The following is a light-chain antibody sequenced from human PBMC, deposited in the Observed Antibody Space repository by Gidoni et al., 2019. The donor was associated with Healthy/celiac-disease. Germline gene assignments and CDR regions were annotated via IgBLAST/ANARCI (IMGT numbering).Light chain of an antibody. CDR1: SSDVGGYNF. Sequence: HSALTQPPSAFWSPRQSVTISCTGTSSDVGGYNFVSWYKQHQGKAHKVMIYEVSKRPSGVPDRFAGSKSGNTASLTVAGIQAEDEAEYYCSSDADSKKVFGTGTKVTVL. CDR2: EVS. J-gene: IGLJ1*01. V-gene: IGLV2-8*01. CDR3: SSDADSKKV.